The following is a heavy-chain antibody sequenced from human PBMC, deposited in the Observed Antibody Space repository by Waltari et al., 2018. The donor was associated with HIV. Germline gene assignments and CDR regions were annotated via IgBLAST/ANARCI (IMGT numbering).Heavy chain of an antibody. D-gene: IGHD3-22*01. CDR1: GGSISSYY. CDR3: ARVPYDSSGLDAFDI. V-gene: IGHV4-59*01. J-gene: IGHJ3*02. Sequence: QVQLQESGPGLVQPSVPLSLTCTDSGGSISSYYWSWIRQPPGKGLEWIGYIYYSGSTNYNPSLKSRVTISVDTSKNQFSLKLSSVTAADTAVYYCARVPYDSSGLDAFDIWGQGTMVTVSS. CDR2: IYYSGST.